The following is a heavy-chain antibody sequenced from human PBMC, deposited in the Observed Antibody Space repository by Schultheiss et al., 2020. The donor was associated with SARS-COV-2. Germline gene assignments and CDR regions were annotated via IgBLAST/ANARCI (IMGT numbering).Heavy chain of an antibody. CDR1: GGSISSYY. Sequence: SQTLSLTCTVSGGSISSYYWSWIRQPPGKGLEWIGYIYYSGSTNYNPSLKSRVTISVDTSKNQFSLKLSSVTAADTAVYYCARDQGATVIDYWYFDLWGRGTLVTVSS. CDR3: ARDQGATVIDYWYFDL. V-gene: IGHV4-59*12. J-gene: IGHJ2*01. D-gene: IGHD4-17*01. CDR2: IYYSGST.